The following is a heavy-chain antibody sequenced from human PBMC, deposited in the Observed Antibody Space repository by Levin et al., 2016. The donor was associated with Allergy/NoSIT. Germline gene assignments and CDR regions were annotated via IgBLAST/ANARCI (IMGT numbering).Heavy chain of an antibody. CDR2: IIPILGIA. Sequence: WVRQAPGQGLEWMGRIIPILGIANYAQKFQGRVTITADKSTSTAYMELSSLRSEDTAVYYCASGSDTAMVEYYYYGMDVWGQGTTVTVSS. V-gene: IGHV1-69*02. D-gene: IGHD5-18*01. CDR3: ASGSDTAMVEYYYYGMDV. J-gene: IGHJ6*02.